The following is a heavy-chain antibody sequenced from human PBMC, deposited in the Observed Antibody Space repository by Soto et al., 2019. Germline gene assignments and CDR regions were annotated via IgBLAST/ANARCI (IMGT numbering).Heavy chain of an antibody. CDR2: IYYSGST. Sequence: QVQLQESGPGLVKPSQTLSLTCTVSGGSISSGGYYWSWIRQHPGKGLEWIGCIYYSGSTYYNPSLKSLVTISVDTSKNLFSLKLSSVTAADTVVYYCARECPLSLLYAFDIWGQGTMVTVSS. J-gene: IGHJ3*02. CDR1: GGSISSGGYY. V-gene: IGHV4-31*01. CDR3: ARECPLSLLYAFDI.